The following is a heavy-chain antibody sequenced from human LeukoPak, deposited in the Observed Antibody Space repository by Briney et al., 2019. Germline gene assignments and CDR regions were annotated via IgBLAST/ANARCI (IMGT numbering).Heavy chain of an antibody. V-gene: IGHV3-7*03. CDR3: AKDRQWLARRSFDY. Sequence: GGSLRLSCAASGFTFSSYWMSWVRQAPGKGLEWVANIKQDGSEKYYVDSVKGRFTISRDNSKNTLYLQMNSLRAEDTAVYYCAKDRQWLARRSFDYWGQGTLVTVSS. CDR2: IKQDGSEK. CDR1: GFTFSSYW. J-gene: IGHJ4*02. D-gene: IGHD6-19*01.